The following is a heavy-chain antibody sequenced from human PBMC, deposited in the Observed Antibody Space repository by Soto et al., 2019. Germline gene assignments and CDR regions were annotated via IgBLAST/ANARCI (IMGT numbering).Heavy chain of an antibody. CDR2: IGTAGDT. J-gene: IGHJ6*02. CDR1: GFTFSNYD. V-gene: IGHV3-13*01. CDR3: ARVWGSGSYGPTYGMDV. D-gene: IGHD3-10*01. Sequence: EVQLVESGGGLVQPGGSLRLSCAASGFTFSNYDMHWVRQGTGKGLEWVSAIGTAGDTYYPGFVKGRFTISRENAKNALYLQMNSLSAAGTAVYYCARVWGSGSYGPTYGMDVWGQGTAVTASS.